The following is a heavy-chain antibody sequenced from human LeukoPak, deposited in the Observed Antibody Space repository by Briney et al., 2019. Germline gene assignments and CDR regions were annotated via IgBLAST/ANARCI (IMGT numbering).Heavy chain of an antibody. D-gene: IGHD3-22*01. CDR3: ARAPSEIGGYYPEYFRH. Sequence: PGGSLRLSCAASGFTFSSYLMHWVRHAPGKGLVWVSRIKSDGSTNYADSVKGRFTISRDNAKNTVSLQMNSLRAEDTGVYYCARAPSEIGGYYPEYFRHWGQGTLVTVSS. V-gene: IGHV3-74*01. J-gene: IGHJ1*01. CDR1: GFTFSSYL. CDR2: IKSDGST.